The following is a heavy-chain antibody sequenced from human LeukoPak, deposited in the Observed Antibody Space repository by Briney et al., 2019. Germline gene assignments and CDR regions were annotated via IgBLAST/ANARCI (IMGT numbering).Heavy chain of an antibody. CDR2: VSSGGDA. J-gene: IGHJ3*02. V-gene: IGHV3-53*01. CDR1: VFTVTANS. Sequence: GGSLRLSCAASVFTVTANSMNWVRQAPGKGLEWVSRVSSGGDAFYADSVKGRFTISRDTSKNTVFLQMDSLRAEDSAVYYCAKFGDHIPDAFDIWGQGTMVTVAA. D-gene: IGHD4-17*01. CDR3: AKFGDHIPDAFDI.